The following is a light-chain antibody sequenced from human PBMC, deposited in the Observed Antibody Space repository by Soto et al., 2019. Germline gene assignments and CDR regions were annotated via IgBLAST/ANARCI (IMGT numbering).Light chain of an antibody. V-gene: IGKV3-11*01. CDR2: DAS. Sequence: EIVLTQSPATLSLSPGERATLSCRASQSIRSYLAWYQQKPGQAPRLLIYDASNRAAGTPARFSGSGSGTDFTLTISSLEPEDSAVYCCQQRSDSLTFGPGTKVDIK. CDR3: QQRSDSLT. J-gene: IGKJ3*01. CDR1: QSIRSY.